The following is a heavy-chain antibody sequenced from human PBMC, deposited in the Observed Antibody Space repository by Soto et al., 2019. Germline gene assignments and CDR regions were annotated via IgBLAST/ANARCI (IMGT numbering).Heavy chain of an antibody. CDR3: TRGYSGYDYYYYYGMDV. V-gene: IGHV3-73*01. CDR2: IRSKANSYAT. D-gene: IGHD5-12*01. J-gene: IGHJ6*02. Sequence: GGSLRLSCAASGFTFSGSAMHWVRQASRKXLEWVGRIRSKANSYATAYAASVKGRFTISRDDSKNTAYLQMNSLKTEDTAVYYCTRGYSGYDYYYYYGMDVWGQGSTVTVSS. CDR1: GFTFSGSA.